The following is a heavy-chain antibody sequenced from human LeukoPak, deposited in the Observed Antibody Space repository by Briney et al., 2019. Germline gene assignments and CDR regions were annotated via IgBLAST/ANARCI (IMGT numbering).Heavy chain of an antibody. CDR2: ISGSGVST. D-gene: IGHD2-2*01. CDR1: GGSISGYY. V-gene: IGHV3-23*01. CDR3: ARERCIGTSCSRGMDV. Sequence: PSETLSLTCAVSGGSISGYYWNWIRQPPGKGLEWVSAISGSGVSTYYADSVKGRFTVSRDNSKNTLYLQMNSLRAEDTAIFFCARERCIGTSCSRGMDVWGQGTTVTVSS. J-gene: IGHJ6*02.